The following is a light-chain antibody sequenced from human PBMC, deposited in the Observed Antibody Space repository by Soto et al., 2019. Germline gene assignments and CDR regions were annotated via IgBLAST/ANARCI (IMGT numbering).Light chain of an antibody. J-gene: IGLJ1*01. CDR2: DVS. Sequence: QSALTQPASVSGSPGQSITISCTGTSNDIGGYKYVSWSQQHPGKAPKLIIYDVSNRPSGISNRFSGSKSGNTASLTISRLQAEDEADYYCSSYTSTSTLHVFGTGTKLTVL. V-gene: IGLV2-14*01. CDR1: SNDIGGYKY. CDR3: SSYTSTSTLHV.